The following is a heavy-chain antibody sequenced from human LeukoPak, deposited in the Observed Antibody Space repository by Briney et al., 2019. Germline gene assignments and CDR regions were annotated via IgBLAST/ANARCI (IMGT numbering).Heavy chain of an antibody. Sequence: SETLSLTCTVSGGSISGYYWSWLRQPPGKRLEWIGYINYSGSTNYNPSLKSRVTISVDTSKNQLSLKLSSVTAAATAVYYCGRTTEAHSWQTRYYSYYMDVWGKGTTVTVSS. CDR1: GGSISGYY. V-gene: IGHV4-59*01. CDR2: INYSGST. J-gene: IGHJ6*03. D-gene: IGHD6-13*01. CDR3: GRTTEAHSWQTRYYSYYMDV.